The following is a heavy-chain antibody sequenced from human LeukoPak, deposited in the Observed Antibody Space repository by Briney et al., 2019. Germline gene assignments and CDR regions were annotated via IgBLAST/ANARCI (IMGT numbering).Heavy chain of an antibody. Sequence: GGSLRLSCAASGFTFSDYSMNWVRQAPGKGLEWISYIWIDSGNTNYADSVKGRFTISRDKAKNSLYLQMNSLRVEDTAVYYCARDYKYAFDNWGQGTLVTVSS. CDR2: IWIDSGNT. V-gene: IGHV3-48*01. D-gene: IGHD5-24*01. J-gene: IGHJ4*02. CDR1: GFTFSDYS. CDR3: ARDYKYAFDN.